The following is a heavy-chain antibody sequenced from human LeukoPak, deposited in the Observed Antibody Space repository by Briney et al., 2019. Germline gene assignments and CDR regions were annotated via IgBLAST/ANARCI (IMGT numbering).Heavy chain of an antibody. CDR3: ARDRSSAESPYGTDV. CDR1: GYTFTGYY. V-gene: IGHV1-2*02. J-gene: IGHJ6*02. CDR2: INPNSGGT. D-gene: IGHD6-6*01. Sequence: ASVKVSCKASGYTFTGYYMHWVRQAPGQGLEWMGWINPNSGGTNYAQKFQGRVTMTRDTSISTAYMELSRLRSDDTAVYYCARDRSSAESPYGTDVRGQGTTVTVSS.